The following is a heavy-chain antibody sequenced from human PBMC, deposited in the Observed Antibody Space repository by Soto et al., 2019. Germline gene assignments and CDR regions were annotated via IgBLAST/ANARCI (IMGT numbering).Heavy chain of an antibody. CDR1: GYTFTRYY. CDR3: ASHTQYYYDSSGYFGGAFDI. Sequence: GASVKVSCKASGYTFTRYYMHWVRQAPGQGLEWMGIINPSGGSTSYAQKFQGRVTMTRDTSTSTVYMELSSLRSEDTAVYYCASHTQYYYDSSGYFGGAFDIWGQGTMVTVSS. V-gene: IGHV1-46*01. CDR2: INPSGGST. D-gene: IGHD3-22*01. J-gene: IGHJ3*02.